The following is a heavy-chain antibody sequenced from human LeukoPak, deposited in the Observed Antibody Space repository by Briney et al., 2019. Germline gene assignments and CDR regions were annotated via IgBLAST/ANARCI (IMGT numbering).Heavy chain of an antibody. D-gene: IGHD3-22*01. J-gene: IGHJ4*02. CDR2: INPNSGGT. V-gene: IGHV1-2*06. CDR1: GYTFTGYY. Sequence: ASVEVSCKASGYTFTGYYMHWVRQAPGQGLEWMGRINPNSGGTNYAQKFQGRVTMTRDTSISTAYMELSRLRSDDTAVYYCTRYYYDSSGYYPFDYWGQGTLVTVSS. CDR3: TRYYYDSSGYYPFDY.